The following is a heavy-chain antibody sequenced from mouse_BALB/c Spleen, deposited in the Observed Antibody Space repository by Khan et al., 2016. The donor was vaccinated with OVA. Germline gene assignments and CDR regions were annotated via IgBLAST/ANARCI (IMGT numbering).Heavy chain of an antibody. J-gene: IGHJ2*01. V-gene: IGHV1-4*01. CDR1: GYTFTSYT. CDR3: ARTHER. Sequence: VQLQESGAELARPGASVKMSCKASGYTFTSYTMHWVKQRLGQGLEWIGYINPSRGYTKSNKKFKDKATLTPDKSPSTAYMQLSSLTSEESTVYYSARTHERWGQGTTLTVSS. CDR2: INPSRGYT.